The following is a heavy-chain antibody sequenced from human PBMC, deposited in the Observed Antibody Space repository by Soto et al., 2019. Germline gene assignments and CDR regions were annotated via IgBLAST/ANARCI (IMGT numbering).Heavy chain of an antibody. J-gene: IGHJ4*02. CDR2: INPSGGST. V-gene: IGHV1-46*01. D-gene: IGHD3-22*01. CDR1: GYTFTSYY. Sequence: QVQLVQSGAEVKKPGASVKVSCKASGYTFTSYYMHWVRQAPGQGLEWMGIINPSGGSTSYAQKFQGRVTMTRDTSTSTVYMELSILRSEDTAVYYCARDRHYYDSSGYFDYWGQGTLVTVSS. CDR3: ARDRHYYDSSGYFDY.